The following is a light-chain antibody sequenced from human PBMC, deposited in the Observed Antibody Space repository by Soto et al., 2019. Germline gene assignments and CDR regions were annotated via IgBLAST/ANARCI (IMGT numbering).Light chain of an antibody. J-gene: IGLJ2*01. CDR3: QPSDDSRSHVV. CDR1: SSNIASFYD. CDR2: GDN. V-gene: IGLV1-40*01. Sequence: QSVLTQPPSVSGAPGQRVTIPCTGSSSNIASFYDVHWYQQLPGTVPKLLIYGDNNRPSRVPDRFSGSKSATSAWLATTGIQPEEGADYYRQPSDDSRSHVVFGGGTKVTVL.